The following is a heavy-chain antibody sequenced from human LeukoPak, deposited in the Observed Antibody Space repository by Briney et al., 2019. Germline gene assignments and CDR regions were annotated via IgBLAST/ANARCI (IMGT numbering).Heavy chain of an antibody. CDR1: GGSISSYY. D-gene: IGHD1-26*01. CDR2: IYYSGST. J-gene: IGHJ4*02. CDR3: ARVDDSGALDY. Sequence: SETLSLTCAVSGGSISSYYWSWIRQPPGKGLEWIGYIYYSGSTNYNPSLKSRVTISVDTSKNQFSLKLSSVTAADTAVYYCARVDDSGALDYWGQGTLVTVSS. V-gene: IGHV4-59*01.